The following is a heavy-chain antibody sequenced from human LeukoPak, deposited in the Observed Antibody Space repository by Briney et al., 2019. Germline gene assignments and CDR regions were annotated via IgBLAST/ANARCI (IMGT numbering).Heavy chain of an antibody. D-gene: IGHD1-26*01. CDR2: IRYDGSNK. CDR3: AKGISIVGATRYYYYYMDV. V-gene: IGHV3-30*02. CDR1: GFTFSSYG. Sequence: GGSLRLSCAASGFTFSSYGMHWVRQAPGKGLEWVAFIRYDGSNKYYADSVKGRFTISRDNSKNTLYLQMNSPRAEDTAVYYCAKGISIVGATRYYYYYMDVWGKGTTVTISS. J-gene: IGHJ6*03.